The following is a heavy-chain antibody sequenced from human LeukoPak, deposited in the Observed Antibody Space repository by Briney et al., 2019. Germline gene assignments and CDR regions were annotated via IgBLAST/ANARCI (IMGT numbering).Heavy chain of an antibody. Sequence: PGGSLRLSCAASGFTFSSYWMSWVRQAPGKGLEWVANIEQDGSEHYYVDSVKGRFTVSRDNAKNSLFLQMSGLRAEDTAVYYCARDKAEGPSRLDNWGQGTLVTVSS. D-gene: IGHD2-2*01. CDR1: GFTFSSYW. V-gene: IGHV3-7*01. J-gene: IGHJ4*02. CDR3: ARDKAEGPSRLDN. CDR2: IEQDGSEH.